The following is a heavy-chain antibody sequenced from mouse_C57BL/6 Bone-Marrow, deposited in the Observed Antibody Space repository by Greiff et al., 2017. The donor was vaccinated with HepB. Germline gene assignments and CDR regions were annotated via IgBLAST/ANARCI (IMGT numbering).Heavy chain of an antibody. CDR3: TRSGHYFDY. D-gene: IGHD1-3*01. CDR2: IDPETGGT. CDR1: GYTFTDYE. Sequence: QVQLKESGAELVRPGASVTLSCKASGYTFTDYEMHWVKQTTVHGLEWIGAIDPETGGTAYNQKFKGKAILTADKSSSTAYMELRSLTSEDSAVYYCTRSGHYFDYWGQGTTLTVSS. V-gene: IGHV1-15*01. J-gene: IGHJ2*01.